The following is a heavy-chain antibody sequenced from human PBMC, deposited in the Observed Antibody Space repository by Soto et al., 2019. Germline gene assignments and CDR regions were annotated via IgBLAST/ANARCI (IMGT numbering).Heavy chain of an antibody. D-gene: IGHD2-15*01. CDR2: IFHGGNT. CDR1: VFFISSGNY. V-gene: IGHV4-38-2*01. Sequence: KPSETLSLTCAFSVFFISSGNYWGWIRKPPGKGLEWIGSIFHGGNTYYNPSLRSRVTISVDMSKNQFSLKLNSVAAADTAVYYFARARWYDAFDVWGQGTGVIVSS. J-gene: IGHJ3*01. CDR3: ARARWYDAFDV.